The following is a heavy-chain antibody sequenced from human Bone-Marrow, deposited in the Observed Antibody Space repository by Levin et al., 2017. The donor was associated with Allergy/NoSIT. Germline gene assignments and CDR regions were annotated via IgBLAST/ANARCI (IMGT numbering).Heavy chain of an antibody. V-gene: IGHV3-30-3*01. CDR2: ISYDGSTK. CDR3: ARDGIQAHLYYFDY. CDR1: GFTFSSYD. J-gene: IGHJ4*02. Sequence: QAGGSLRLSCAASGFTFSSYDFHWVRQTPGKGLEWVSLISYDGSTKYYSESVRGRFTISKDTSKNTVYLQMNSLRAEDTAIYYCARDGIQAHLYYFDYWGQGTLVTVSS. D-gene: IGHD5-18*01.